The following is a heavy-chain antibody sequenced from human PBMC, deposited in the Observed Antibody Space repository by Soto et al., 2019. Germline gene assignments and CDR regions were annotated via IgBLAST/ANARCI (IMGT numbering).Heavy chain of an antibody. CDR1: GFTFSNYA. V-gene: IGHV3-23*01. CDR3: AKDGYDFWSGYSRLNYFDY. CDR2: ISGSGGSA. D-gene: IGHD3-3*01. J-gene: IGHJ4*02. Sequence: GESLKISCVASGFTFSNYAMSWVRQTPGKGLDWVSGISGSGGSAFYADSVKGRFTISRDNSKNTLYLQMNSLRAEDTAVYSCAKDGYDFWSGYSRLNYFDYWGQGTLVTVSS.